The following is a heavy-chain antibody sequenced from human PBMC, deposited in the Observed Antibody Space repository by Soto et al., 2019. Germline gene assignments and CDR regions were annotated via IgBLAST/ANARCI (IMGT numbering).Heavy chain of an antibody. Sequence: GGSLRLSCAASGFTFSSYAMGWVRQAPGKGLEWVSAISGSGGSTYYADSVKGRFTISRDNSKNTLYLQMNSLRAEDTAVYYCAKTVGATHTYYFDYWGQGTLVTVSS. J-gene: IGHJ4*02. CDR2: ISGSGGST. CDR3: AKTVGATHTYYFDY. D-gene: IGHD1-26*01. CDR1: GFTFSSYA. V-gene: IGHV3-23*01.